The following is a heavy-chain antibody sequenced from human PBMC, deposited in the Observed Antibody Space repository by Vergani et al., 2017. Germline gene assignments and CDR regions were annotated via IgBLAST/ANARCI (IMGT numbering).Heavy chain of an antibody. Sequence: QVQLVESGGGVVQPGRSPRLSCAASGFTFSSYAMHWARQAPGKGLEWVAVISYDGSNKYYADSVKGRFTISRDNSKNTLYLQMNSLRAEDTAVYYCARRDPTEYDLDYWGQGTLVTVSS. D-gene: IGHD3-3*01. V-gene: IGHV3-30-3*01. J-gene: IGHJ4*02. CDR2: ISYDGSNK. CDR1: GFTFSSYA. CDR3: ARRDPTEYDLDY.